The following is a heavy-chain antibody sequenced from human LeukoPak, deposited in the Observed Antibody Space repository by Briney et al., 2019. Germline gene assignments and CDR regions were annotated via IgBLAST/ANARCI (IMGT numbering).Heavy chain of an antibody. V-gene: IGHV3-15*01. D-gene: IGHD3-3*01. CDR1: GFTFSSYS. J-gene: IGHJ4*02. Sequence: GGSLRLSCAASGFTFSSYSMSWVRQAPGKGLEWVGRIKSKTDGGTTDYAAPVKGRFTISRDDSKNTLYLQMNSLKTEDTAVYYCTTDSTIFGVVIGYWGQGTLVTVSS. CDR3: TTDSTIFGVVIGY. CDR2: IKSKTDGGTT.